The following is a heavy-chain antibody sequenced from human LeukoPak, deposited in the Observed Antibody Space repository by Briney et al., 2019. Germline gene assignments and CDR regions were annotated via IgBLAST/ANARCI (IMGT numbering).Heavy chain of an antibody. CDR1: GFTFSSYS. V-gene: IGHV3-21*01. Sequence: GGSLRLSCAASGFTFSSYSMNWVRQAPGKGLEWVSSISSSSSYIYYADSVKGRFTISGDNAKNSLYLQMNSLRAEDTAVYYCAAMFGVTSSPFDYWGQGTLVTVSS. CDR2: ISSSSSYI. J-gene: IGHJ4*02. CDR3: AAMFGVTSSPFDY. D-gene: IGHD3-10*02.